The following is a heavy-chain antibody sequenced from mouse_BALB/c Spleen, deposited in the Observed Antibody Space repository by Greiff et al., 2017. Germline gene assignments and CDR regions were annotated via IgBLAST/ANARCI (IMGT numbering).Heavy chain of an antibody. CDR3: ARCGSSSYYFDY. D-gene: IGHD1-1*01. CDR1: GFTFSSYA. CDR2: ISSGGSYT. Sequence: DVQLVESGGGLVKPGGSLKLSCAASGFTFSSYAMSWVRQSPEKRLEWVAEISSGGSYTYYPDTVTGRFTISRDNAKNTLYLEMSSLRSEDTAMYYCARCGSSSYYFDYWGQGTTLTVSS. J-gene: IGHJ2*01. V-gene: IGHV5-9-4*01.